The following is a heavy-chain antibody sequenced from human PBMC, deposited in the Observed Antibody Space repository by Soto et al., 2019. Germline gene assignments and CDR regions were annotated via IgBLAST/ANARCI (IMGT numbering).Heavy chain of an antibody. Sequence: PGGSLRLSCAASGFTFRSYAMSWVRQAPGKGLDWVSTITGDGLTTYDADSVKGRFTISRDNSKSTLYLQLNSLRVDDTAVYYCAKGGDYGGNKGFTFWYWGQGTLVTVSS. D-gene: IGHD4-17*01. CDR1: GFTFRSYA. J-gene: IGHJ4*02. CDR2: ITGDGLTT. V-gene: IGHV3-23*01. CDR3: AKGGDYGGNKGFTFWY.